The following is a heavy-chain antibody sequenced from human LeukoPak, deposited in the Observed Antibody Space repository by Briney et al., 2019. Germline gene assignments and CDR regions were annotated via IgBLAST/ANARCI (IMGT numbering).Heavy chain of an antibody. CDR2: TSSSGSTT. CDR3: ARGVPARRFDY. V-gene: IGHV3-48*03. CDR1: GFIFSNYE. Sequence: GGSLRLSCAASGFIFSNYEMKWVRQAPGKGLEWVSYTSSSGSTTYYADSVKGRFTISRDNAKNSLSLQMNSLRAEDTAVYYCARGVPARRFDYWGQGTLVTVSS. J-gene: IGHJ4*02.